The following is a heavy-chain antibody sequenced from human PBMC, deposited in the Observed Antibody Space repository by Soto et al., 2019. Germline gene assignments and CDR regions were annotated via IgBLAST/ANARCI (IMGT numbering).Heavy chain of an antibody. V-gene: IGHV3-33*01. Sequence: GALRLSCAASGFTFSRNGMHWVRQAPGKGLEWVALIWYDGSNKNYADSVKGRFAISRDNSKNTLYLQMNSLRAEDTAVYYCARDVNDYGDLGLDYWGQGTLVTVSS. J-gene: IGHJ4*02. CDR3: ARDVNDYGDLGLDY. CDR1: GFTFSRNG. D-gene: IGHD4-17*01. CDR2: IWYDGSNK.